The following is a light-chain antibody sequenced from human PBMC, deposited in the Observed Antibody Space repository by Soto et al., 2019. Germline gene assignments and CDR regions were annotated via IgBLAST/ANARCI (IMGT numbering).Light chain of an antibody. CDR1: SSDVGGYNY. Sequence: QSVLTQPASVSGSPGQSITIACTGTSSDVGGYNYVSWFQHHPGKAPKLIICEVSNRPSGVSNRFSASKSGNTASLPISGLQAEDEATYYCSSYSSSSTLVFGTGTKLTVL. J-gene: IGLJ1*01. CDR2: EVS. CDR3: SSYSSSSTLV. V-gene: IGLV2-14*01.